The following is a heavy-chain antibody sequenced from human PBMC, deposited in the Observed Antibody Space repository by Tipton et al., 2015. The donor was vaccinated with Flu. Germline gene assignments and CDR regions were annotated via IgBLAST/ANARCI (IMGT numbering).Heavy chain of an antibody. CDR1: GFTFYIYW. J-gene: IGHJ4*02. CDR2: IAQDGSAQ. D-gene: IGHD2-21*01. CDR3: ARQLGGGDCY. Sequence: SLRLSCATSGFTFYIYWMSWVRQAPGKGLEWVANIAQDGSAQYYVDSVKGRFTISRDNAKNSLYLQMNSLRAEDTAVYYCARQLGGGDCYWGQGTLVTVSS. V-gene: IGHV3-7*03.